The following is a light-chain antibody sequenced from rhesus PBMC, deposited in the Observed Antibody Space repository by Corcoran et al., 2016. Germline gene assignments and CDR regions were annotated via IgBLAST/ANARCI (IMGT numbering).Light chain of an antibody. J-gene: IGLJ1*01. CDR3: AAWDAGLTSYI. Sequence: QSVLTQPPSASGAPGQRVSISCSGSSPNLGNNNVYWYQQLTGSAPKLLIYYSDHRPSGVPARFSGSKSGTSASLATTGLRSEDEADYYCAAWDAGLTSYIFGGGTRLTVL. CDR2: YSD. V-gene: IGLV1S4*01. CDR1: SPNLGNNN.